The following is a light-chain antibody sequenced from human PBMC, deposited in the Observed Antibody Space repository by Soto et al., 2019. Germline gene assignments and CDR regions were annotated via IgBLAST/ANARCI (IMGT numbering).Light chain of an antibody. CDR2: TAS. CDR1: QHVSTW. J-gene: IGKJ3*01. CDR3: QQAHGSPFS. Sequence: DIQMTQSPPSVSASVGARVTITCRASQHVSTWLAWYQQKPGNAPKLLIYTASNLQSGVPSRFSGSGSGKNFTLTSTALQPEVFALYFCQQAHGSPFSFAPGTTVHIK. V-gene: IGKV1-12*01.